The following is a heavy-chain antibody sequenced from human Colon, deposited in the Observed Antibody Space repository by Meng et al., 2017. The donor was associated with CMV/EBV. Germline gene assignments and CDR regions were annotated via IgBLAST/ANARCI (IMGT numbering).Heavy chain of an antibody. Sequence: ETLSLTCAASGFTFSSYAMSWVRQAPGKGLEWVSAISGSGGSTYYADSVKGRFTISRDNSKNTLYLQMNSLRAEDTAVYYCAKGWGYGDYGWGQGTLVTVS. D-gene: IGHD4-17*01. J-gene: IGHJ4*02. CDR2: ISGSGGST. CDR1: GFTFSSYA. CDR3: AKGWGYGDYG. V-gene: IGHV3-23*01.